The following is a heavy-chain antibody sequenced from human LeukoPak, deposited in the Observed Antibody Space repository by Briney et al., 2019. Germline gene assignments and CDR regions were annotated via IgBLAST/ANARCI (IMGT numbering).Heavy chain of an antibody. CDR3: ARDLVVVQGSNWFDP. Sequence: GASVKVSCKASGYTFTSYDINWVRQATGQGLEWMGWMNPNSGNTGYAQKFQGRVTITRNTSISTAYMELSSLRSEDTAVYYCARDLVVVQGSNWFDPWGQGTLVTVSS. J-gene: IGHJ5*02. CDR2: MNPNSGNT. D-gene: IGHD2-2*01. V-gene: IGHV1-8*03. CDR1: GYTFTSYD.